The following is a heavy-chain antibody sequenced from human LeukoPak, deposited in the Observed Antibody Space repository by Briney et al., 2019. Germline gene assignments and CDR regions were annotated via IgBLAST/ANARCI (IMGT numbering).Heavy chain of an antibody. CDR1: GGAISSYS. J-gene: IGHJ5*02. CDR2: IDYSGNT. CDR3: ARGKTHCDP. V-gene: IGHV4-59*01. Sequence: PSETLSLTCAVSGGAISSYSGSWIRQPPGKGLEWIGYIDYSGNTNYNPSLKSRVTISVDTSQSQFSLRLSSVTAADTAMYYCARGKTHCDPWARGTLV.